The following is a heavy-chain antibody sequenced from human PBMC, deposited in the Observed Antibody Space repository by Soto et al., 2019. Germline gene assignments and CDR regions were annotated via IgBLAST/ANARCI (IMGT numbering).Heavy chain of an antibody. CDR1: GFNFNDYG. J-gene: IGHJ4*02. Sequence: ESGGGVVQPGRSLRLSCAASGFNFNDYGMHWVRQAPGKGLEWVAVIWYDGSKKYYVDSVKGRFTISRDISKNTVYLQMNSLRAEDTAVYYCARENAPPYFDYWGQGTLVTVSS. CDR2: IWYDGSKK. CDR3: ARENAPPYFDY. D-gene: IGHD1-1*01. V-gene: IGHV3-33*01.